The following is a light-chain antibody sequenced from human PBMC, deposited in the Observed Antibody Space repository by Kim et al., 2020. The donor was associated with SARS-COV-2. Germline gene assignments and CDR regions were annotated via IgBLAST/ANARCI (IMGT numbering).Light chain of an antibody. CDR2: EDN. Sequence: GKAVTISCTGSSGSIASNYVQWYQQRPGSAPTTVIYEDNQRPSGVPDRFSGSIDSSSNSASLTISGLKTEDEADYYCQSYDSSNMVFGGGTQLTVL. CDR1: SGSIASNY. J-gene: IGLJ3*02. V-gene: IGLV6-57*02. CDR3: QSYDSSNMV.